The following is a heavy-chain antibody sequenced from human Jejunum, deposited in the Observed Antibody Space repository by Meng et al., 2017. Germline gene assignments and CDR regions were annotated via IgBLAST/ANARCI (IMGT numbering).Heavy chain of an antibody. V-gene: IGHV4-30-4*01. J-gene: IGHJ4*02. CDR2: IYYSGST. Sequence: HVPLQESGPGLVNPSQPLPLTCTVSGDSFNSPDYYWSWIRQPPEKGLEWIGYIYYSGSTYYNPSLKSRVSISGDTSNKQFSLKLTSVTAADTAVYYCARSPYSGSALPFFDYWGQGSLVTVSS. CDR1: GDSFNSPDYY. D-gene: IGHD1-26*01. CDR3: ARSPYSGSALPFFDY.